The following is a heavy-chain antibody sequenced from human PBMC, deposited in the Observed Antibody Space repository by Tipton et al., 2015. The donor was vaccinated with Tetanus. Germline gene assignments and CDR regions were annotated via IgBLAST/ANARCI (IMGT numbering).Heavy chain of an antibody. D-gene: IGHD6-6*01. CDR1: GYSFTSHW. CDR2: IFPDDSDT. Sequence: QLVQSGADVKKPGESLKISCKASGYSFTSHWIGWVRQMPGKGLEWMGMIFPDDSDTRYSPSFQGHVPFSVDKSTSTVYLQWSSLKASVTAMYFCARMYSTSSPFDHWGQGTLVAVSS. J-gene: IGHJ4*02. CDR3: ARMYSTSSPFDH. V-gene: IGHV5-51*01.